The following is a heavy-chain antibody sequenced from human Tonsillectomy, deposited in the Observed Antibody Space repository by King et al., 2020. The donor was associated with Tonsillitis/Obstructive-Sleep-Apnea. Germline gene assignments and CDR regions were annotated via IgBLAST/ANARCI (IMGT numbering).Heavy chain of an antibody. D-gene: IGHD3-9*01. CDR2: FHYNGRP. J-gene: IGHJ4*02. V-gene: IGHV4-61*01. CDR3: ARESILWQSYCFDY. Sequence: VQLQESGPGLVKPSETLSLTCTVSGGSVSRGSEYWTWVRQPPGKGLERLGYFHYNGRPNSQSSLKSRVTLSVETSKNQFSLKLSSVTAADTAVYYCARESILWQSYCFDYWGQGALVTVSS. CDR1: GGSVSRGSEY.